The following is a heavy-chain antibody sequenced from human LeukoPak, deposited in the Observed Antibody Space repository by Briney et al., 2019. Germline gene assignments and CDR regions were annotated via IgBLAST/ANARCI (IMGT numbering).Heavy chain of an antibody. Sequence: SETLSLTCTVSGGSISSYYWSWIRQPAGKGLEWIGRIYTSGSTNYNPSLKSRVTISVDTSKNQFSLKLSSVTAADTAVYYCARGDSYYDSSGYSYYFDYWGQGTLVTVSS. CDR2: IYTSGST. CDR3: ARGDSYYDSSGYSYYFDY. J-gene: IGHJ4*02. D-gene: IGHD3-22*01. V-gene: IGHV4-4*07. CDR1: GGSISSYY.